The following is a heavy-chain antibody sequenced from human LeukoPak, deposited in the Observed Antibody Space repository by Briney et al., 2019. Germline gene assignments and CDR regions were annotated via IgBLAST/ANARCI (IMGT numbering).Heavy chain of an antibody. Sequence: PGGSLRLSCAASGFTFSSYWMTWVRQAPGKGLEWVANIKQDGSEKYYVDSVKGRFTISRDSANNSLYLQLNSLRAEDTAVYYGARERGGFCSGTSCYKAFDIWGQGTMVTVSS. CDR1: GFTFSSYW. CDR3: ARERGGFCSGTSCYKAFDI. CDR2: IKQDGSEK. V-gene: IGHV3-7*01. J-gene: IGHJ3*02. D-gene: IGHD2-2*02.